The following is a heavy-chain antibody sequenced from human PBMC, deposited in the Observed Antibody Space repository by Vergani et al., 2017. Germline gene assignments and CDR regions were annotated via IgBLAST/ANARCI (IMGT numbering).Heavy chain of an antibody. D-gene: IGHD2-2*01. V-gene: IGHV4-38-2*01. Sequence: QLQESGPGLVKPSATLSLTCAVSGYSISSGYYWGWIRQPPGKGLEWIGSIYHSGSTYYNPSLKSRVTISVDTSKNQFSLKLSAVTAADTAVYYCARHDCSSTSCYAVTMVRFHNWFDPWGQGTLVTVSS. CDR2: IYHSGST. J-gene: IGHJ5*02. CDR3: ARHDCSSTSCYAVTMVRFHNWFDP. CDR1: GYSISSGYY.